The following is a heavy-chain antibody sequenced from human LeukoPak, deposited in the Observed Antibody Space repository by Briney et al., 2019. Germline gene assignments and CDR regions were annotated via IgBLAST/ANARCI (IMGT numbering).Heavy chain of an antibody. CDR3: ARDRDSSGMFDY. D-gene: IGHD6-19*01. CDR2: IIPIFGTA. CDR1: GYTFTSYY. Sequence: SVKVSCKASGYTFTSYYMHWVRQAPGQGLEWMGGIIPIFGTANYAQKFQGRVTITADESTSTAYMELSSLRSEDTAVYYCARDRDSSGMFDYWGQGTLVTVSS. J-gene: IGHJ4*02. V-gene: IGHV1-69*13.